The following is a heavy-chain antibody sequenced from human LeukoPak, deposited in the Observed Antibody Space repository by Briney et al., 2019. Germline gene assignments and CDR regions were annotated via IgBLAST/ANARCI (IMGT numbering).Heavy chain of an antibody. J-gene: IGHJ4*02. Sequence: ASVKVSCKASGYTFTSYGISWVRQAPGQGLEWMGWISAYNGNTNYAQKLQGRVTMTTDTSTSTAYMELSSLRSEDTAVYYCARVLHYYDSSGYYTVPYYFDYWGQGTLVTVSS. CDR3: ARVLHYYDSSGYYTVPYYFDY. CDR2: ISAYNGNT. CDR1: GYTFTSYG. D-gene: IGHD3-22*01. V-gene: IGHV1-18*01.